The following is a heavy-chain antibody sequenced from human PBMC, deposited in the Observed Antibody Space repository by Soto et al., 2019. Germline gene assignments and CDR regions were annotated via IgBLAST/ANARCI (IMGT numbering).Heavy chain of an antibody. CDR3: ATITVVRGVTYDAFDF. CDR1: GFTFSAYA. J-gene: IGHJ3*01. D-gene: IGHD3-10*01. CDR2: ISYDGTNN. Sequence: GGSLRLSCAASGFTFSAYAMHWVRQAPGKGLEWVAVISYDGTNNYYADSVKGRFTISRDNSKNTLFLQMNSLRSEDTAVYYCATITVVRGVTYDAFDFWGQGTMVTVSS. V-gene: IGHV3-30-3*01.